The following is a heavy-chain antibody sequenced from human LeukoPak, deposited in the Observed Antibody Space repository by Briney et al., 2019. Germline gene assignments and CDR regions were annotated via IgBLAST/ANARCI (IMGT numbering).Heavy chain of an antibody. D-gene: IGHD7-27*01. J-gene: IGHJ4*02. CDR2: MNPNSGAT. Sequence: ASVKVSCTASGYTFTSYDFNWLRQATGQGPEWMGWMNPNSGATGYAQKFQGRVTMTRSASINTAYMELTNLRSEDTAVYYCARAPLPWGFDSWGQGTLVTVSS. V-gene: IGHV1-8*01. CDR1: GYTFTSYD. CDR3: ARAPLPWGFDS.